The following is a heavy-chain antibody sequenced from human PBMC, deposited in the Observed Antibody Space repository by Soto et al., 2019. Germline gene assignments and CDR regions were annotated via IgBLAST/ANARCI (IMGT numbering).Heavy chain of an antibody. Sequence: PGGSLRLSCAASGFTFSSYAMHWVRQAPGKGLEYVSAISSNGGSTYYANSVKGRFTISRDNSKNTLYLQMGSLRAEDMAVYYCASLLGATGYWCQGTLVTVSS. J-gene: IGHJ4*02. D-gene: IGHD1-26*01. CDR1: GFTFSSYA. CDR3: ASLLGATGY. V-gene: IGHV3-64*01. CDR2: ISSNGGST.